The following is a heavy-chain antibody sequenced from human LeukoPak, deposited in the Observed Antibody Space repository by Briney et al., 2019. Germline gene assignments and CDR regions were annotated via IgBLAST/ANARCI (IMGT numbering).Heavy chain of an antibody. D-gene: IGHD1-1*01. V-gene: IGHV3-23*01. J-gene: IGHJ4*02. Sequence: GGSLRLSCAASGFTFDNYAMSWVRQAPGKGLEWVSAITASGGDTYYADSVKGRFTISRDNSKDTLYLQMNNLGADDTAVYYCAANGRDTAWHWNYWGQGTRVTVSS. CDR3: AANGRDTAWHWNY. CDR1: GFTFDNYA. CDR2: ITASGGDT.